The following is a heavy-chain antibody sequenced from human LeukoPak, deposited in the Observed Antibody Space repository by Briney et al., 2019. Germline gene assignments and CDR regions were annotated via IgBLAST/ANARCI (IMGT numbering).Heavy chain of an antibody. V-gene: IGHV3-20*04. D-gene: IGHD2-2*01. Sequence: GGSLRLSCAAYGFTFDDYGMSWVRQAPGKGLEWVSGINWNGGSTGYADSVKGRFTISRDNAKNSLYLQMNSLRAEDTALYYCARDQADIVVVPAADYYYYYYMDVWGKGTTVTVSS. CDR2: INWNGGST. J-gene: IGHJ6*03. CDR1: GFTFDDYG. CDR3: ARDQADIVVVPAADYYYYYYMDV.